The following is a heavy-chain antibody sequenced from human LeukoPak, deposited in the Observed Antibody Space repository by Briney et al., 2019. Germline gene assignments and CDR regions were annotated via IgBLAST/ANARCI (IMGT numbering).Heavy chain of an antibody. CDR1: GYTFTGYY. CDR2: VIPNSGGT. J-gene: IGHJ5*02. V-gene: IGHV1-2*02. CDR3: ARDQGYYYGSTGGFDP. D-gene: IGHD3-10*01. Sequence: ASVKVSCKASGYTFTGYYMHWVRQAPGRGLEWMGWVIPNSGGTNYTQKFQGRVTITGDTSISTAYMELSRLRSDDTAVYYCARDQGYYYGSTGGFDPWGQGTLVTVSS.